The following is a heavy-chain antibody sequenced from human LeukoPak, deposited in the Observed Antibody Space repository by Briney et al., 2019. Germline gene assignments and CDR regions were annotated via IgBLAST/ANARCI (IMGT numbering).Heavy chain of an antibody. CDR3: ARSRDGYNYFDY. CDR1: GGTFSSYA. Sequence: PSVTVSCKPSGGTFSSYAISWVRQAPGQGREWMGGIIPIFGTANYAQKFQGRVTITTDESTSTAYMELSSLRSDDSAVYYCARSRDGYNYFDYWGQGTLVTVSS. J-gene: IGHJ4*02. V-gene: IGHV1-69*05. D-gene: IGHD5-24*01. CDR2: IIPIFGTA.